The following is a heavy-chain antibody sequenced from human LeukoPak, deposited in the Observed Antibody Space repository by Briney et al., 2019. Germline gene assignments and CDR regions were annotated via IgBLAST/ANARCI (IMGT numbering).Heavy chain of an antibody. CDR1: GGSISSSSYY. CDR3: ARGLRYFDRFYGY. V-gene: IGHV4-39*01. Sequence: SETLSLTCTVSGGSISSSSYYWGWIRQPPGKGLEWIGSIYYSGSTYYNPSLKSRVTISVDTSKNQFSLKLSSVTAADTAVYYCARGLRYFDRFYGYWGQGTLVTVSS. D-gene: IGHD3-9*01. CDR2: IYYSGST. J-gene: IGHJ4*02.